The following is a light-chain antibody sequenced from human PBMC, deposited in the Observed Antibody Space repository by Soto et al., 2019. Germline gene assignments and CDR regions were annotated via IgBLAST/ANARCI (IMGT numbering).Light chain of an antibody. CDR1: QDIGNF. CDR2: AAS. V-gene: IGKV1-27*01. J-gene: IGKJ1*01. Sequence: DIQMTQSPSSLSASVGDRVTITCRASQDIGNFLAWYQQKPGKVPKLLIYAASTLQSGVPSRFSGSGSGTDFTLTISSLQPDDFATYYCQHYNSYSEAFGQGTKVDIK. CDR3: QHYNSYSEA.